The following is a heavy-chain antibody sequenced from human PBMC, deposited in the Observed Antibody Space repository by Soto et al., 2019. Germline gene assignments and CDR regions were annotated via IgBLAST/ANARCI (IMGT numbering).Heavy chain of an antibody. CDR2: INPSNGST. V-gene: IGHV1-46*01. CDR3: ARSIVVVTALDY. D-gene: IGHD2-21*02. Sequence: ASVKVSCKASGYTFTSYYIYWVRQAPGQRLEWMGRINPSNGSTSYAQKFQGRVTITRDTSTSTAYMELSSLRSEDTAVYYCARSIVVVTALDYWGQGTLVTVSS. J-gene: IGHJ4*02. CDR1: GYTFTSYY.